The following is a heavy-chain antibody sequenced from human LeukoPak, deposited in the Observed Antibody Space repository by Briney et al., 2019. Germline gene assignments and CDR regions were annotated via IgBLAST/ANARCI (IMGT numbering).Heavy chain of an antibody. Sequence: PSETLSLTCTVSSGSISSSSYYWGWIRQPPGKGLEWIGSIYYSGSTYYNPSLKSRVTISVDTSKNQFSLKLSSVTAADTAVYYCARGPYYDFWSGYPALYYYYYMDVWGKGTTVTVPS. CDR1: SGSISSSSYY. V-gene: IGHV4-39*07. D-gene: IGHD3-3*01. CDR2: IYYSGST. J-gene: IGHJ6*03. CDR3: ARGPYYDFWSGYPALYYYYYMDV.